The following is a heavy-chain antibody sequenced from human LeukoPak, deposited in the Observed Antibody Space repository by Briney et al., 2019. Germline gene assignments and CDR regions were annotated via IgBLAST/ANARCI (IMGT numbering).Heavy chain of an antibody. CDR2: IYPGDSDT. J-gene: IGHJ4*02. CDR1: GYSFTSFW. V-gene: IGHV5-51*01. CDR3: ARAEGGYTSSWDY. D-gene: IGHD6-13*01. Sequence: GESLQISCKGSGYSFTSFWIGWVRQLPGKGLEWMGIIYPGDSDTRYSQSFQGQVTISADKSIRSAYLQWSSLKASDTAMYYCARAEGGYTSSWDYWGQGTLVTVSS.